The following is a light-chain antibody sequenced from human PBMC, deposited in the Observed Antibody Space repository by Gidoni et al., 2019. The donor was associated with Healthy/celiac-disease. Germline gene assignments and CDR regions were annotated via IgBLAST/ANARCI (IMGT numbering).Light chain of an antibody. Sequence: EIVLTPSPATLSLSPGERATLSCRASQSVSSYLAWYQQKPGQAPRLLIYDASNSATGIPARFSGSGSGTDFTRTISSLEPEDFAVYYCQQRSNWPPGGLTFGGGTKVEIK. CDR3: QQRSNWPPGGLT. CDR2: DAS. V-gene: IGKV3-11*01. CDR1: QSVSSY. J-gene: IGKJ4*01.